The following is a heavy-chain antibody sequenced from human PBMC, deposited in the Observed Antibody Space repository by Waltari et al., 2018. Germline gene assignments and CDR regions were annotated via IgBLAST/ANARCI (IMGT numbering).Heavy chain of an antibody. CDR1: GYTFTDYY. Sequence: EVQLVQSGAEVKKPGATVKISCKASGYTFTDYYMHWVQQAPGKGLEWMGRVDPEDGETIYAEKFQGRVTITADTSTDTAYMELSSLRSEDTAVYYCATEYSPLYYDFWSGYGYWGQGTLVTVSS. V-gene: IGHV1-69-2*01. CDR2: VDPEDGET. J-gene: IGHJ4*02. D-gene: IGHD3-3*01. CDR3: ATEYSPLYYDFWSGYGY.